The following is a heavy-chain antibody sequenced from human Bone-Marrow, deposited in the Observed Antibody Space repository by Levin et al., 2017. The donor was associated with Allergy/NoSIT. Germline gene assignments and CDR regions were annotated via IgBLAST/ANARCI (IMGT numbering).Heavy chain of an antibody. CDR2: IYHSGST. CDR3: AREAIAVAGRWGLDY. V-gene: IGHV4-4*02. J-gene: IGHJ4*02. Sequence: SETLSLTCAVSGGSISSSNWWSWVRQPPGKGLEWIGEIYHSGSTNYNPSLKSRVTISVDKSKNQFSLKLSSVTAADTAVYYCAREAIAVAGRWGLDYWGQGTLVTVSS. D-gene: IGHD6-19*01. CDR1: GGSISSSNW.